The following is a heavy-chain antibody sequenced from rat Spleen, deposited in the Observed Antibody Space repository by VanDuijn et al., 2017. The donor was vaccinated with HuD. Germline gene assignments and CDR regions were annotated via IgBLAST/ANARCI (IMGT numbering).Heavy chain of an antibody. Sequence: EVQLVESGGGLVQPGRSLKLSCAASGFTFSDYTMAWVRQAPKKGLEWVAYISAGGGSTYYRDSVKGRFTTSRDNAKSTLYLQMDSLRSEDTATYYCTQQLGDWFAYWGQGTLVTVSS. CDR1: GFTFSDYT. J-gene: IGHJ3*01. CDR2: ISAGGGST. CDR3: TQQLGDWFAY. D-gene: IGHD1-10*01. V-gene: IGHV5-27*01.